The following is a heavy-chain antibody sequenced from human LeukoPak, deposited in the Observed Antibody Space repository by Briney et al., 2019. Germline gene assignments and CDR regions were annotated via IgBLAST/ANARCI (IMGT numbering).Heavy chain of an antibody. V-gene: IGHV4-59*01. CDR2: IYYSGST. J-gene: IGHJ2*01. CDR1: GGSISSYY. Sequence: PSETLSLTCTVSGGSISSYYWSWLRQPPGKGLEWIGYIYYSGSTNYNPSLKSRVTISVDTSKNQFSLKLSSVTAADTAVYYCATAPYFDLWGRGTLVTVSS. CDR3: ATAPYFDL.